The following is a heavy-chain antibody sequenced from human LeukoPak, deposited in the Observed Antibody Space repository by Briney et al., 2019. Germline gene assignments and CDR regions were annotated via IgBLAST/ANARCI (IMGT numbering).Heavy chain of an antibody. V-gene: IGHV4-39*01. Sequence: SETLSLTCTVSGGSISSSGYYWGWIRQPPGKGLEWIGSVSHSGTTHYIPSLKSRITISIDTSKNQYSLWLSSVTAADTAMFFCARHSSGWPFDYWGQGILVTVSS. D-gene: IGHD6-19*01. J-gene: IGHJ4*02. CDR2: VSHSGTT. CDR3: ARHSSGWPFDY. CDR1: GGSISSSGYY.